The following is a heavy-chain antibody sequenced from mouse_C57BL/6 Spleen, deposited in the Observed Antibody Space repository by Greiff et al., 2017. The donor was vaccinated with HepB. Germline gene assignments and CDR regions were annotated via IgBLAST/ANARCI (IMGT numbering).Heavy chain of an antibody. CDR2: ISDGGSYT. D-gene: IGHD2-5*01. CDR3: ARASNYYFAY. V-gene: IGHV5-4*03. CDR1: GFTFSSYA. J-gene: IGHJ3*01. Sequence: EVKLVESGGGLVKPGGSLKLSCAASGFTFSSYAMSWVRQTPEKRLEWVATISDGGSYTYYPDNVKGRFTISRDNAKNNLYLQMSHLKSEDTAMYYCARASNYYFAYWGQGTLVTVSA.